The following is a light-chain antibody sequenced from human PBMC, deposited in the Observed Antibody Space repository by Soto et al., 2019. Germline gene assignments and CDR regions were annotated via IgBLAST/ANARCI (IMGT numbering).Light chain of an antibody. CDR1: QSVSSSY. J-gene: IGKJ1*01. Sequence: EIVVTKSAATLSLSTRERATLSCRASQSVSSSYLAWYQQKPGQAPRLLIYGAASRATGIPDRFSGSGSGTEFTLTISSLEPDDFAAYYCHQHNSCSPTFGQGTKVDIK. CDR3: HQHNSCSPT. CDR2: GAA. V-gene: IGKV3-20*01.